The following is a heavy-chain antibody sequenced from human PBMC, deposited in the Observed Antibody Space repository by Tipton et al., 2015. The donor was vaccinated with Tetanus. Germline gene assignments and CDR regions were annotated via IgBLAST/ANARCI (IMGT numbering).Heavy chain of an antibody. Sequence: TLSLTCTVSGGAISSGGYYWSWLRQHPGKGLEWIGYIFYSGNTNYNPSLKSRLSMSVDTSQRHFSLNLTSVTAADTAVYYCARRSYCSSSRCFDAFDLWGQGTMVTVSS. CDR3: ARRSYCSSSRCFDAFDL. CDR2: IFYSGNT. CDR1: GGAISSGGYY. V-gene: IGHV4-31*03. J-gene: IGHJ3*01. D-gene: IGHD2-2*01.